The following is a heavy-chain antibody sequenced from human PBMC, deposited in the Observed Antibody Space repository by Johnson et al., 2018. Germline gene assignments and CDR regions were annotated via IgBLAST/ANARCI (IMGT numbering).Heavy chain of an antibody. CDR3: AKVHYDSSGYYRKYFQH. CDR2: ISGSGGST. CDR1: RNYA. D-gene: IGHD3-22*01. J-gene: IGHJ1*01. V-gene: IGHV3-23*04. Sequence: VQLVQSGGGLVQPGGSLRLSCAGYRNYAVSWVRQTPGKGLEWVSAISGSGGSTYYADSVKGRFTISRDNSKNTLYLQMNSLRAEDTAVYYCAKVHYDSSGYYRKYFQHWGQGTLVTVSS.